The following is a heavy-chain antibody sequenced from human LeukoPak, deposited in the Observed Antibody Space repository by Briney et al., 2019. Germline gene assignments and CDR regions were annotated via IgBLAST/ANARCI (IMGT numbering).Heavy chain of an antibody. CDR2: IYASGGT. J-gene: IGHJ4*02. V-gene: IGHV4-4*07. CDR3: ARDPNSAL. D-gene: IGHD4-23*01. CDR1: GGSISNYY. Sequence: PSETLSLTCTVSGGSISNYYWSWIRQPAGKGLQWIGRIYASGGTNYNPSLKSRVTMSVDTSKNQFSLKLSSVTAADTAVYYCARDPNSALWGQGTLVTVSS.